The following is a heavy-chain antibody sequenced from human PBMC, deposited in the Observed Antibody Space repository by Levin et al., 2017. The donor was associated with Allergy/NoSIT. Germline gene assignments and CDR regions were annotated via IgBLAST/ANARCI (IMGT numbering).Heavy chain of an antibody. Sequence: ASVKVSCKASGYTFTSYGISWVRQAPGQGLEWMGWISAYNGNTNYAQKLQGRVTMTTDTSTSTAYMELRSLRSDDTAVYYCARDGDISRQRDFYDYYYYYMDVWGKGTTVTVSS. CDR2: ISAYNGNT. CDR3: ARDGDISRQRDFYDYYYYYMDV. D-gene: IGHD3-9*01. CDR1: GYTFTSYG. V-gene: IGHV1-18*01. J-gene: IGHJ6*03.